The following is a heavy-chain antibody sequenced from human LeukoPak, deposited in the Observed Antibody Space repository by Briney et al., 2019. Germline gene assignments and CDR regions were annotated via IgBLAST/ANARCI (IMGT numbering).Heavy chain of an antibody. CDR3: ARDHSNGMATDY. CDR2: ISGSGGST. J-gene: IGHJ4*02. V-gene: IGHV3-23*01. Sequence: GGSLRLSCAASGFTFSSYAMSWVRQAPGKGLEWVSAISGSGGSTYYADSVKGRFTISRDNAKNSLYLQMNSLRAEDTAVYYCARDHSNGMATDYWGQGTLVTVSS. CDR1: GFTFSSYA. D-gene: IGHD1-14*01.